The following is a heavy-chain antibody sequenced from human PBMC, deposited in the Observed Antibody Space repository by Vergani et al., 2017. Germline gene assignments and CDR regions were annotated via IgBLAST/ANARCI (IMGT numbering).Heavy chain of an antibody. J-gene: IGHJ5*02. Sequence: QVQLQESGPGLVKPSQTLSLTCTVSGGSISSGGYYWSWIRQHPGKGLEWIGYIYYSGSTYYNPSLKSRVTISVDTSKNQFSLKLSSVTAADTAVYYCARTGPVGEGSSSWYSPWFDPWGQGTLVTVSS. CDR1: GGSISSGGYY. D-gene: IGHD6-13*01. CDR2: IYYSGST. CDR3: ARTGPVGEGSSSWYSPWFDP. V-gene: IGHV4-31*03.